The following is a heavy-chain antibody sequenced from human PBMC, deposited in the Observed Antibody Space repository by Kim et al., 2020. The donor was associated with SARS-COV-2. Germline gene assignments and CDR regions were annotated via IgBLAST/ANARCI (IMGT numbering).Heavy chain of an antibody. J-gene: IGHJ5*02. CDR3: ARRSIAARRHWFDP. Sequence: NPSLTSRVTISVDTSKNQFSLKLSSVTAADTAVYYCARRSIAARRHWFDPWGQGTLVTVSS. V-gene: IGHV4-39*01. D-gene: IGHD6-6*01.